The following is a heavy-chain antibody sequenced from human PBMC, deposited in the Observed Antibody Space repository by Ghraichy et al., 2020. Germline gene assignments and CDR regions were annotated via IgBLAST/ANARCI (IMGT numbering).Heavy chain of an antibody. CDR2: IIPIFGTA. J-gene: IGHJ6*02. CDR3: ARGWGITGTTGYYYYGMDV. V-gene: IGHV1-69*13. Sequence: SVKVSCKASGGTFSSYAISWVRQAPGQGLEWMGGIIPIFGTANYAQKFQGRVTITADESTSTAYMELSSLRSEDTAVYYCARGWGITGTTGYYYYGMDVWGQGTTVTVSS. D-gene: IGHD1-7*01. CDR1: GGTFSSYA.